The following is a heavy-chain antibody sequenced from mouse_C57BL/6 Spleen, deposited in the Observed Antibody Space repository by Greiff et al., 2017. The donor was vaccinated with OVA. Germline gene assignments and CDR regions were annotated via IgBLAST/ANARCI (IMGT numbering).Heavy chain of an antibody. V-gene: IGHV1-69*01. CDR3: ARNYGNSDYAMDY. CDR2: IVPSDSYT. J-gene: IGHJ4*01. Sequence: QVQLQQPGAELVMPGASVKLSCKASGYTFTSYWMHWVKQRPGQGLEWIGEIVPSDSYTNYNQKFKGKSTLTVDKSSSTAYMQLSSLTSEDSAVYYCARNYGNSDYAMDYWGQGTSVTVSS. CDR1: GYTFTSYW. D-gene: IGHD2-1*01.